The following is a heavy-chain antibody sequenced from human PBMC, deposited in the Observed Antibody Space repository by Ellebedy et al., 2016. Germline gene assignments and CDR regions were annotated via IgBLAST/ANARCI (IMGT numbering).Heavy chain of an antibody. CDR3: ARDGVGTDAFDI. D-gene: IGHD3-10*01. CDR1: GFTVSSNY. J-gene: IGHJ3*02. V-gene: IGHV3-66*01. CDR2: IYSGGST. Sequence: GESLKISCAASGFTVSSNYMSWVRQAPGKGLEWVSVIYSGGSTYYADSVKDRFIISRDNSKNTLYLQVNSLRAEDTAVYYCARDGVGTDAFDIWGQGTMVTVSS.